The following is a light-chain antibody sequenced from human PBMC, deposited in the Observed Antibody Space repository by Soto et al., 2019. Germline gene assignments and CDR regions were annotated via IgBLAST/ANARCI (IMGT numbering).Light chain of an antibody. Sequence: ESVLTQSPVTLSFSPWERATLSCRASQSVTSDYLAWYQQKPGQAPRLLIHGASSRATGIPDRFSGSGPESDFTLTISSLEPEDFAVYYCQQRSYPITFGQGTRLEIK. J-gene: IGKJ5*01. V-gene: IGKV3D-20*02. CDR1: QSVTSDY. CDR2: GAS. CDR3: QQRSYPIT.